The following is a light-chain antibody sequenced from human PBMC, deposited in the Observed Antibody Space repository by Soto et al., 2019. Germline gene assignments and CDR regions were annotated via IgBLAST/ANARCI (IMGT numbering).Light chain of an antibody. CDR1: QSVSSY. CDR2: DAS. CDR3: QQRSNWPST. V-gene: IGKV3-11*01. J-gene: IGKJ4*01. Sequence: EIVLTQSPATLSLSPGDRATLSCRASQSVSSYLAWYQQKPGQAPRLLIYDASNRATGIPARFSGSGSGTGFTLTITSLEPEDFAVYYCQQRSNWPSTFGGGTTVEI.